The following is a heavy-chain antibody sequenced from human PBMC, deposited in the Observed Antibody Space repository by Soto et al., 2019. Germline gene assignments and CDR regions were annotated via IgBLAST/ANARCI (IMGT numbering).Heavy chain of an antibody. Sequence: EVQLVESGGGLIQPGGSLRLSCAASGFTVSSNYMTWVRXXXGKGLEWVSVIYSDGSTSYADSVKGRFTISRDNSRNTXXXXXXXXXXXXXXXXXXXXXXXGSRDLWGRGTLLTVSS. CDR3: XXXXXGSRDL. CDR1: GFTVSSNY. V-gene: IGHV3-53*01. J-gene: IGHJ2*01. CDR2: IYSDGST.